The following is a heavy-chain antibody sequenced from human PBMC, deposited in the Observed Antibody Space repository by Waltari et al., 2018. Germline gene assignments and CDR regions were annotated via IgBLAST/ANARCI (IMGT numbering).Heavy chain of an antibody. V-gene: IGHV1-69*12. CDR2: IIPCFGTA. D-gene: IGHD2-15*01. J-gene: IGHJ5*02. CDR3: ARRRGYCSGGSCPSNWFDP. CDR1: GGTFSSYA. Sequence: QVQLVQSGAEVKKPGSSVKVSCKASGGTFSSYAISWVRQAPGQGLEWMGGIIPCFGTANDAQKFQGRVTITADESTSTAYMELSSLRSEDTAVYYCARRRGYCSGGSCPSNWFDPWGQGTLVTVSS.